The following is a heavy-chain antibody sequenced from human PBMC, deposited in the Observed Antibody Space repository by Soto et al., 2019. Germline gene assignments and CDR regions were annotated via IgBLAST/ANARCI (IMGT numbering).Heavy chain of an antibody. J-gene: IGHJ4*02. V-gene: IGHV4-59*01. Sequence: SETLSLTCTVSGGSISSYYWSWIRQPPGKGLEWFGYIYYSGSTNYNPSLKSRVAISVDTSKNQFSLKLSSVTAADTAVYYCARSDGRYWGQGTLVTVSS. CDR1: GGSISSYY. CDR2: IYYSGST. CDR3: ARSDGRY.